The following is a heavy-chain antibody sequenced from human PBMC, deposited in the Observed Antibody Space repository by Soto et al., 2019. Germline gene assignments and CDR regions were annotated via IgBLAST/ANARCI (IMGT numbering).Heavy chain of an antibody. CDR2: IYYSGST. CDR3: ARGRGGWFINQLLNAFDI. V-gene: IGHV4-59*01. J-gene: IGHJ3*02. CDR1: GASISSYY. Sequence: QVQLQESGPGLVKPSETLSLTCTVSGASISSYYWSWNRQPPGKGLEWIGYIYYSGSTNYNRSLTSRVTISVDTSKTQFSLKLSSVTAADTAVYYCARGRGGWFINQLLNAFDIWGQGTMVTVSS. D-gene: IGHD2-2*01.